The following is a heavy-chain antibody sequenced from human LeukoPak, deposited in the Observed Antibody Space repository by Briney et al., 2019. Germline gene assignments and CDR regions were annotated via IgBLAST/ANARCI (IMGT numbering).Heavy chain of an antibody. CDR1: GFTFSNAW. Sequence: GGSLRLSCAASGFTFSNAWMSWVRQAPGKGLEWVGRIKRKTDGGTTDYAAPVKGRFTISRDDSKNTLYLQMNRLKTEDTAVYYCTTDSWSNTRLWYYYSMDVWGRGTTVTVSS. J-gene: IGHJ6*02. CDR3: TTDSWSNTRLWYYYSMDV. CDR2: IKRKTDGGTT. V-gene: IGHV3-15*01. D-gene: IGHD3-10*01.